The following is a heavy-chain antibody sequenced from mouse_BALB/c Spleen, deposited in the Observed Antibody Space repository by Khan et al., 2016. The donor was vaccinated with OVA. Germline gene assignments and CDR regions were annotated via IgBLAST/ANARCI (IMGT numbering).Heavy chain of an antibody. J-gene: IGHJ4*01. D-gene: IGHD4-1*01. CDR2: ISYSGST. V-gene: IGHV3-2*02. Sequence: EVELVESGPGLVKPSQSLSLTCTVTGYSITSDYAWNWIRQFPGNKLEWMGYISYSGSTTYNPSLKSRISITRDTSKDQFFLQLKSVTSEDTATYYCASELGRYYALDYWGQGTSVTVS. CDR1: GYSITSDYA. CDR3: ASELGRYYALDY.